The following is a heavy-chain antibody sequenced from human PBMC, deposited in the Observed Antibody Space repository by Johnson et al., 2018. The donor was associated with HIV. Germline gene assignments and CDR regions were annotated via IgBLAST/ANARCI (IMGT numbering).Heavy chain of an antibody. CDR2: ISHDGNNK. D-gene: IGHD4-11*01. J-gene: IGHJ3*02. V-gene: IGHV3-30*03. CDR3: ARGRAVTRRSADAFDI. CDR1: GFTFSTFG. Sequence: QVQLVESVGGVVQPGRSLRLSCAASGFTFSTFGMHWVRQAPGKGLEWVAVISHDGNNKYYADSLKGRFTVSRENSKNTLFLQMNSLRAEDTAVYYCARGRAVTRRSADAFDIWGQGTMVTVSS.